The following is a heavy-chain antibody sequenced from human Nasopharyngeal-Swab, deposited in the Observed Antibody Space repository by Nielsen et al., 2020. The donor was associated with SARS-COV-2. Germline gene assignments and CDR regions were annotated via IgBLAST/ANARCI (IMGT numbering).Heavy chain of an antibody. J-gene: IGHJ4*02. D-gene: IGHD2-8*02. Sequence: GESLKISCAASGFTFSSYWMSWVRQAPGKGLEWVANIKQDGSEKYYVDSVKGRFTISRDNAKNSLYLQMNSLRAEDTAVYYCASCKGYCTGGVCYTSPLGYWGQGTLVTVSS. CDR1: GFTFSSYW. V-gene: IGHV3-7*01. CDR2: IKQDGSEK. CDR3: ASCKGYCTGGVCYTSPLGY.